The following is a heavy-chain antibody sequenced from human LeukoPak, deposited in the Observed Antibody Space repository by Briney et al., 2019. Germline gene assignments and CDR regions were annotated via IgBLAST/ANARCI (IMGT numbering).Heavy chain of an antibody. CDR1: GFTVSSYP. V-gene: IGHV3-23*01. CDR2: INGGGVNT. J-gene: IGHJ4*02. CDR3: AKSVGYHSDRSGYYWLGTFDS. D-gene: IGHD3-22*01. Sequence: GGSLRLSCVASGFTVSSYPMSWVRQAAGKGLEWVSAINGGGVNTYYADSVKGRFTISRDESKNTLYLQINSLRAEDTAVYYCAKSVGYHSDRSGYYWLGTFDSWGQGTLVTVSS.